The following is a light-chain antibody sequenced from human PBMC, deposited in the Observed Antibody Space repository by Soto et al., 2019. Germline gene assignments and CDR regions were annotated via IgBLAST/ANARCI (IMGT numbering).Light chain of an antibody. J-gene: IGKJ4*01. CDR1: HDIGNY. CDR2: DAS. V-gene: IGKV1-33*01. CDR3: QQHDSLPLT. Sequence: DIQMTQSPSSLSASVGDRVTVTCRASHDIGNYLSWYQQRLGKAPKLLIYDASYLEAGVPPRFSGSGSGTDFTFPISSLQPADFATYYCQQHDSLPLTFGGGTKVDIK.